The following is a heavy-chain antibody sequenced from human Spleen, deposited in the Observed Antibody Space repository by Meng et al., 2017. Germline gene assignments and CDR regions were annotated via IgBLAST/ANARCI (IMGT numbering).Heavy chain of an antibody. J-gene: IGHJ3*02. CDR1: GFTVSSNY. D-gene: IGHD1-26*01. CDR3: ARSVGATSTNAFDI. Sequence: GGSLRLSCAASGFTVSSNYMSWVRQAPGKGLEWVSVIYSCGSTYYADSVKGRFTISRDNSKNTLYLQMNSLRAEDTALYHCARSVGATSTNAFDIWGQGTMVTVSS. V-gene: IGHV3-53*01. CDR2: IYSCGST.